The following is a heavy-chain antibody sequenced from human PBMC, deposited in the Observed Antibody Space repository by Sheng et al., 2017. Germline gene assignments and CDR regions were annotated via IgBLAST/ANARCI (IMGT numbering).Heavy chain of an antibody. J-gene: IGHJ4*02. Sequence: QVQLQQWGAGLLKPSETLSLTCAVYGGSFSGYYWSWIRQPPGKGLEWIGEINHGGSTNYNPSLKSRVTISVDTSKNQFSLKLSSVTAADTAVYYCARNDRSTRGLSYWGQGTLGHRLL. D-gene: IGHD1-1*01. CDR3: ARNDRSTRGLSY. V-gene: IGHV4-34*01. CDR2: INHGGST. CDR1: GGSFSGYY.